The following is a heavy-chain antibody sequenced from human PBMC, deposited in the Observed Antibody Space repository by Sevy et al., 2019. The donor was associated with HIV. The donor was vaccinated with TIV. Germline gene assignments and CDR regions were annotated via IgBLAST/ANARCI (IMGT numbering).Heavy chain of an antibody. Sequence: GGSLRLSCAASGFTFSSYAMLWVRQAPGKGLEWVAVISYDGSNKYYADSVKGRFTISRDNSKNTLYLQMNSLRAEDTAVYYCARDRTAVAGTAGMDVWGQGTTVTVSS. CDR3: ARDRTAVAGTAGMDV. CDR2: ISYDGSNK. CDR1: GFTFSSYA. V-gene: IGHV3-30-3*01. D-gene: IGHD6-19*01. J-gene: IGHJ6*02.